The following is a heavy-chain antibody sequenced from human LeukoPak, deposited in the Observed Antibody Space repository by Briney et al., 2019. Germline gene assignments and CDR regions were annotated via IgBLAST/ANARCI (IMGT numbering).Heavy chain of an antibody. CDR2: INQDGSEK. D-gene: IGHD2-15*01. CDR1: GFTSSSYW. Sequence: GGSLRLSCAASGFTSSSYWMTWVRQAPGKGLEWVANINQDGSEKYYVDSVKGRSTTSRDNAKNSLYLQMNSLRAEDTAVYYCARDNRGYCGGGNCFYFDAFDIWGQGTMVTVSS. V-gene: IGHV3-7*01. J-gene: IGHJ3*02. CDR3: ARDNRGYCGGGNCFYFDAFDI.